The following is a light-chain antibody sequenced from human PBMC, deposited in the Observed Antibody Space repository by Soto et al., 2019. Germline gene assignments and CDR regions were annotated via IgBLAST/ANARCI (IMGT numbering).Light chain of an antibody. J-gene: IGKJ2*01. CDR2: KAS. V-gene: IGKV1-5*03. CDR3: QQYNVYST. Sequence: DILMTQSPSTLSASVGDRVTITCRASQSVSRWLAWYQQKPGKAPKLLIYKASSLEDGVPSRFSGSGTGIEFPLIISSLRLYDSANYYGQQYNVYSTLGEGAKLEIK. CDR1: QSVSRW.